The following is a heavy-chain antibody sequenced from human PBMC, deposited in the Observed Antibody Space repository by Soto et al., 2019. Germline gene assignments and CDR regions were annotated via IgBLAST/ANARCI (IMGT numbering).Heavy chain of an antibody. CDR1: GFTFHDYA. V-gene: IGHV3-9*03. CDR2: INWNSGSI. CDR3: AKSSAWYYFDY. D-gene: IGHD6-19*01. J-gene: IGHJ4*02. Sequence: EVQLVESGGGLVQPGRSLRLSCAASGFTFHDYAMHWVRQAPGKGLEWVSGINWNSGSIGYADSVKGRFTISRDNAKNSLYLQMNSLGAEDMALYYCAKSSAWYYFDYWGQGTLVTVSS.